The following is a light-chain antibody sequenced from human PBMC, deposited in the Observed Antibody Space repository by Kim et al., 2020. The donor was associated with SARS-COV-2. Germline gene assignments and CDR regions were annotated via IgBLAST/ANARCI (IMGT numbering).Light chain of an antibody. Sequence: SVAPGQTTSITCSGDKLGDKFACWYQQKPGQSPVLVIYQDTKRPSGIPGRFSGSNSGNTATLTISGTQAMDEADYYCQAWDSSTYVFGPGTKVTVL. CDR1: KLGDKF. V-gene: IGLV3-1*01. J-gene: IGLJ1*01. CDR3: QAWDSSTYV. CDR2: QDT.